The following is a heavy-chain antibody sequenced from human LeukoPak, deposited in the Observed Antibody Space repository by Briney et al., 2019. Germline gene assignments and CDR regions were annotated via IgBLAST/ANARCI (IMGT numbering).Heavy chain of an antibody. CDR3: AKDIGYSGYDYGSGAFDI. V-gene: IGHV3-9*03. D-gene: IGHD5-12*01. CDR2: ISWNSGSI. CDR1: GFTFDDYA. J-gene: IGHJ3*02. Sequence: GRSLRLSCAASGFTFDDYAMHWVRQAPGKGLEGVSGISWNSGSIGYADSVKGRFTISRDNAKNSLYLQMNSLRAEDMALYYCAKDIGYSGYDYGSGAFDIWGQGTMVTVSS.